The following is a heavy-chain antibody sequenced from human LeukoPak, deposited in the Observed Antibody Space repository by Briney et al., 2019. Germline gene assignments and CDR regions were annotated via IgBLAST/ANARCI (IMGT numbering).Heavy chain of an antibody. D-gene: IGHD2-21*02. CDR1: GGSISSCY. Sequence: SETLSLTCTGSGGSISSCYWSWIRQPPGKGLEWIGYIYYSGSTNYNPSLKSRVTISVDTSKNQFSLKLSSVTAADTAVYYCARGDCGGDCPFDYWGQGTLVTVSS. CDR3: ARGDCGGDCPFDY. V-gene: IGHV4-59*01. J-gene: IGHJ4*02. CDR2: IYYSGST.